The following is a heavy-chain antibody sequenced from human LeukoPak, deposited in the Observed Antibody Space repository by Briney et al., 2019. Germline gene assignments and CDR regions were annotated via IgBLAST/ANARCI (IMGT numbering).Heavy chain of an antibody. Sequence: SETLSLTCTVSGGSISSYYLSWIRQPDGKGLEWIGSIYYGGSTYYSPSLKSRVLISVDTSKNQFSLRLTPVTAADTAVYYCARASPSITIFGVVIRLDYWGHGSPVTVSS. CDR1: GGSISSYY. D-gene: IGHD3-3*01. J-gene: IGHJ4*01. V-gene: IGHV4-59*06. CDR3: ARASPSITIFGVVIRLDY. CDR2: IYYGGST.